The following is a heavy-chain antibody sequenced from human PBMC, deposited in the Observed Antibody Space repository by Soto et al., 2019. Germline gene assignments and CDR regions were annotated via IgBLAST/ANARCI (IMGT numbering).Heavy chain of an antibody. Sequence: QITLKESGPTLVRATQPLTLTCSISGFSLNTDGLGVGWIRQSPGRAPEWLTLIYWDGDKRYIPFLEGRLTVTTDTSKNQVFLSMTNVDPVDTATYFCARLSILVAGRAFDIWGQGTSVSVS. J-gene: IGHJ3*02. V-gene: IGHV2-5*02. CDR2: IYWDGDK. D-gene: IGHD6-19*01. CDR1: GFSLNTDGLG. CDR3: ARLSILVAGRAFDI.